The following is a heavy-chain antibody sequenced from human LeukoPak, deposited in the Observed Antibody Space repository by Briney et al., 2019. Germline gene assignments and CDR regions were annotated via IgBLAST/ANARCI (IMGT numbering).Heavy chain of an antibody. Sequence: GSLRLSCAASGFTFSSYSMNWVRQPPGKGLEWIGEINHSGSTNYNPSLKSRVTISVDTSKNQFSLKLSSVTAADTAVYYCARRYYYDSSNDYWGQGTLVTVSS. CDR1: GFTFSSYS. CDR2: INHSGST. CDR3: ARRYYYDSSNDY. V-gene: IGHV4-34*01. D-gene: IGHD3-22*01. J-gene: IGHJ4*02.